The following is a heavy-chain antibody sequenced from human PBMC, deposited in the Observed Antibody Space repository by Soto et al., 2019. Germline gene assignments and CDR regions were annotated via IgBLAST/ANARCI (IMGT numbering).Heavy chain of an antibody. CDR1: GFTFSSYS. CDR3: ARGPSAIFDY. V-gene: IGHV3-21*01. J-gene: IGHJ4*02. Sequence: PGGSLRLSCAASGFTFSSYSMNWVRQAPGKGLEWVSSISSSSSYIYYADSVKGRFTISRDNAKNSLYLQMNSLRAEDTAVYYCARGPSAIFDYWGQGTLATVSS. CDR2: ISSSSSYI.